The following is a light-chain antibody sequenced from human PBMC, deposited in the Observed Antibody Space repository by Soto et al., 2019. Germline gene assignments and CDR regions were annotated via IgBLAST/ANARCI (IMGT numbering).Light chain of an antibody. V-gene: IGKV1-39*01. CDR1: QGISTY. CDR2: TAS. CDR3: QQSYSTPYT. J-gene: IGKJ2*01. Sequence: DIQMTQSPSSLSASVGGRVTITCRASQGISTYLNWYQHKPGKAPQLLIYTASSLQSGVPSRFSGSGSGIHFTLTVSSLQPEDFATYYCQQSYSTPYTFGQGTKLEI.